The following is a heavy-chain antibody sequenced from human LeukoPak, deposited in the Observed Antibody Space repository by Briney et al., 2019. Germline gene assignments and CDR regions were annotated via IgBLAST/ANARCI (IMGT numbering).Heavy chain of an antibody. Sequence: GGSLRLSCAASGFTFSTYWMTWVRQAPGKGLEWVAIIKPDGSEKYYVDSVKGRFTISKDNAENSLFLQMNGLRPEDTAVFYCARGQYTDGLSYWGQGTLVTVSS. D-gene: IGHD5-24*01. CDR2: IKPDGSEK. J-gene: IGHJ4*02. CDR1: GFTFSTYW. V-gene: IGHV3-7*03. CDR3: ARGQYTDGLSY.